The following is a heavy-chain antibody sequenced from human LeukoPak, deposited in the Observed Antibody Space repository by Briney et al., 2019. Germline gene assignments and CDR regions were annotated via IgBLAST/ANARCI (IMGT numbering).Heavy chain of an antibody. CDR1: GYTFTGYY. V-gene: IGHV1-2*06. Sequence: ASVKVSCKASGYTFTGYYLHWVRQAPGQGLEWMGRINPNSGDTNDAQKFQDRVTMTRDTSISTAYMELSRLRSDDTAVYYCARDLPSTPNWELDYWGQGTLVTVSS. J-gene: IGHJ4*02. D-gene: IGHD1-26*01. CDR3: ARDLPSTPNWELDY. CDR2: INPNSGDT.